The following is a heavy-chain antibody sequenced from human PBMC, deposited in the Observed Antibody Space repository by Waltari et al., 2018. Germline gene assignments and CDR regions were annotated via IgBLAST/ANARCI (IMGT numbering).Heavy chain of an antibody. CDR2: IISTSSYI. J-gene: IGHJ6*02. D-gene: IGHD5-12*01. V-gene: IGHV3-21*01. Sequence: EVQLVESGGGLVKPGGSLRLSCAASGFTFSSYSMNWVRQAPGKGLEWVSSIISTSSYISFAEAENGRFTISIDNAKNSLYRQMNSLRAEDTAVYYCARASGYSGYDLGSYYYYGMDVWGQGTTVTVS. CDR3: ARASGYSGYDLGSYYYYGMDV. CDR1: GFTFSSYS.